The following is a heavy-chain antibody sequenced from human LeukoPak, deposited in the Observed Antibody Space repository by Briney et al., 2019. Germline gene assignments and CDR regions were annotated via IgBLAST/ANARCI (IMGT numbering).Heavy chain of an antibody. D-gene: IGHD3-16*01. Sequence: SETLSLTCTVSGGSISSYSWSWIRQPAGKGLEGIGRNHYSWNTNHNPSLKSRATILVETSKNQFSLKLSSVTAADTATYYCARVGGGHFDYWGQGTLVTVSS. V-gene: IGHV4-4*07. CDR2: NHYSWNT. CDR3: ARVGGGHFDY. J-gene: IGHJ4*02. CDR1: GGSISSYS.